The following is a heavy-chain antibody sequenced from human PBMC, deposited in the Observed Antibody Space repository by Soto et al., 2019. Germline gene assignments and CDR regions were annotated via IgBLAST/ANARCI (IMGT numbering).Heavy chain of an antibody. CDR3: ARMYYYDSSGYPPKYGMDV. D-gene: IGHD3-22*01. CDR2: IYPGDSDT. Sequence: GESLKISCKGSGYSFTSYWIGWVRQMPGKGLEWMGIIYPGDSDTRYSPSFQGQVTISKDTSKNQVVLTMTNMDPVDTATYYCARMYYYDSSGYPPKYGMDVWGQGTTVTVSS. J-gene: IGHJ6*02. CDR1: GYSFTSYW. V-gene: IGHV5-51*01.